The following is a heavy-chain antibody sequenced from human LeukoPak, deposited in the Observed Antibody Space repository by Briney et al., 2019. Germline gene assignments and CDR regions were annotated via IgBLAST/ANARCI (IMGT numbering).Heavy chain of an antibody. CDR3: VKVAKYYYGSETYYFFEH. CDR2: ISRSGSTI. CDR1: GFTFSSYE. Sequence: PGGSLRLSCAASGFTFSSYEMNWVRQAPGKGLEWVSYISRSGSTIYYADSVKGRFTISRDNAKNSLDLQMNSLRVEDTGIYYCVKVAKYYYGSETYYFFEHWGQGTPVTASS. V-gene: IGHV3-48*03. D-gene: IGHD3-10*01. J-gene: IGHJ4*02.